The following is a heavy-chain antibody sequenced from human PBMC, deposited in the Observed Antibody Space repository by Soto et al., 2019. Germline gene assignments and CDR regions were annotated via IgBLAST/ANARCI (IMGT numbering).Heavy chain of an antibody. D-gene: IGHD3-3*01. Sequence: SVKVSCKASGGTFSSYAISWVRQAPGQGLEWMGGIIPIFGTANYAQKFQGRVTITADESTSTAYMELSSLRSEDTAVYYCASKPAIFGVVIDLYYYYGMDVWGQGTTVTVSS. CDR2: IIPIFGTA. J-gene: IGHJ6*02. CDR3: ASKPAIFGVVIDLYYYYGMDV. V-gene: IGHV1-69*13. CDR1: GGTFSSYA.